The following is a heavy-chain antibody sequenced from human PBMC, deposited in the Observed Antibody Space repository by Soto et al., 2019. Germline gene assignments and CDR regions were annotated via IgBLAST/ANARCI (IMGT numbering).Heavy chain of an antibody. J-gene: IGHJ3*02. CDR3: ARSETAGHRGFDI. CDR1: GGTFSSSA. Sequence: QVQLVQSGAEMREPGSSVKVSCKASGGTFSSSAINWLRQAPGQGPEWMGGIIPTCGTANYIEKFRGRVTITEDTSTSTAYMEVSSLTSEDTAMYFCARSETAGHRGFDIWGQGTMVTVSS. V-gene: IGHV1-69*06. CDR2: IIPTCGTA. D-gene: IGHD6-19*01.